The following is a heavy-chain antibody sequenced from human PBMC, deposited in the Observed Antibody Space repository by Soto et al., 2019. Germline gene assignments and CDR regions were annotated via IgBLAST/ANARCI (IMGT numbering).Heavy chain of an antibody. J-gene: IGHJ4*02. CDR3: ARGPGIAAAGTARYFDY. CDR1: GFTFSSYS. CDR2: ISSSSSYI. V-gene: IGHV3-21*01. Sequence: GGSLRLSCAASGFTFSSYSMNWVRQAPGKGLEWVSSISSSSSYIYYADSVKGRFTISRDNAKNSLYLQMNSLRAEDTAVYYCARGPGIAAAGTARYFDYWGQGTKVTVYS. D-gene: IGHD6-13*01.